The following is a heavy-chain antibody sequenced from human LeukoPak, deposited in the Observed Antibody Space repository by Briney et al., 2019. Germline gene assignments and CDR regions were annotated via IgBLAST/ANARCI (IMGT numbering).Heavy chain of an antibody. Sequence: PGGSLRLSCAASGFTFDDYAMHWVRQAPGKGLEWVSLISGDGGSTYYADPVKGRFTISRDNSKNSLYLQMNSLRTEDTALYYCAKDLEHGTGYHPQLFIDYWGQGTLVTVSS. V-gene: IGHV3-43*02. J-gene: IGHJ4*02. D-gene: IGHD1-14*01. CDR1: GFTFDDYA. CDR3: AKDLEHGTGYHPQLFIDY. CDR2: ISGDGGST.